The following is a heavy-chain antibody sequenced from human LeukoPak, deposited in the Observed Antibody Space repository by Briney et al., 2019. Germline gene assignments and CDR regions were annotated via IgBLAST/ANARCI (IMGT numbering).Heavy chain of an antibody. J-gene: IGHJ4*02. CDR3: ARAQIQLWTTPQYYFDY. V-gene: IGHV3-23*01. Sequence: GGSLRLSCAASGFTFSSYAMSWVRQAPGKGLEWVSAISGSGGSTYYADSVKSRFTISRDNSKNTLYLQMNSLRAEDTAVYYCARAQIQLWTTPQYYFDYWGQGTLVTVSS. D-gene: IGHD5-18*01. CDR1: GFTFSSYA. CDR2: ISGSGGST.